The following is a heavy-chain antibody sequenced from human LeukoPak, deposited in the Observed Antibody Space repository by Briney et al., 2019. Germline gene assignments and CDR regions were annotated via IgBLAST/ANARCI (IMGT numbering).Heavy chain of an antibody. D-gene: IGHD3-10*01. J-gene: IGHJ4*02. V-gene: IGHV4-39*01. CDR1: GGSISSSSYY. CDR3: AVTMVRSLYYFDY. Sequence: PSETLSLTCTVSGGSISSSSYYWGWIRQPPGKGLEWIGSIYYSGSTYYNPSLKSRVTISVDTSKNQFSLKPSSVTAADTAVYYCAVTMVRSLYYFDYWGQGTLVTVSS. CDR2: IYYSGST.